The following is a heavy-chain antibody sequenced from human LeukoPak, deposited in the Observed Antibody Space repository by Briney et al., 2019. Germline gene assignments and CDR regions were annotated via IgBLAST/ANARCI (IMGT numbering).Heavy chain of an antibody. CDR1: GYTFTGYY. CDR3: ARVRYCSGGSCWSVDAFDI. CDR2: INPNSGGT. J-gene: IGHJ3*02. D-gene: IGHD2-15*01. V-gene: IGHV1-2*02. Sequence: ASVKVSCKTSGYTFTGYYIHWVRQAPGQGLEWMGWINPNSGGTDYAQKFQGRVTMTMDTSISTAYMELSRLRSDDTAVYYCARVRYCSGGSCWSVDAFDIWGQGTMVTVSS.